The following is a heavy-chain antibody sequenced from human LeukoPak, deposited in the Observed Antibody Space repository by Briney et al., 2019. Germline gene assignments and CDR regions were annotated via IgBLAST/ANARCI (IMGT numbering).Heavy chain of an antibody. V-gene: IGHV3-30*02. CDR1: GFSFSSYG. J-gene: IGHJ4*02. CDR3: AKVAGNIYYFDY. CDR2: MSYNGGKI. D-gene: IGHD4-23*01. Sequence: GGSLRLSCAASGFSFSSYGMQRVRQAPGKGLEWVTYMSYNGGKIHYSDSVKGRFTISRDNSKNTLYLQMNSLIPEDTAVYYCAKVAGNIYYFDYWGQGALVTVSS.